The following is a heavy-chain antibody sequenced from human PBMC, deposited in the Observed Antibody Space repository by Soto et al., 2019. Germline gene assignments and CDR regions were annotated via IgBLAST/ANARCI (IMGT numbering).Heavy chain of an antibody. CDR3: TTRDKYSSSFSY. J-gene: IGHJ4*02. CDR1: GFTFSGSA. CDR2: IRSKANSYAT. D-gene: IGHD6-6*01. Sequence: GGSLRLSCAASGFTFSGSAMHWVRQASGKGLEWVGRIRSKANSYATAYAASVKGRFTISRDDSKNTAYLQMNSLKTEDTAVYYCTTRDKYSSSFSYWGQGTLVTVSS. V-gene: IGHV3-73*01.